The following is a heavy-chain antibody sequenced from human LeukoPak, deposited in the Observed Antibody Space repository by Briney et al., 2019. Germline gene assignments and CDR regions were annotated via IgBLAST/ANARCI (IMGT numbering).Heavy chain of an antibody. D-gene: IGHD3-16*01. Sequence: GGSLRLSCEASGFTQNAMGWVRQAPGKGLEWVASISRSGGNSHYADSVKGRFTISRDNSKNTLYLQMNSLRAEDTAVYYCAKVALRFGIFDYWGQGTLVTVSS. CDR1: GFTQNA. J-gene: IGHJ4*02. V-gene: IGHV3-23*01. CDR3: AKVALRFGIFDY. CDR2: ISRSGGNS.